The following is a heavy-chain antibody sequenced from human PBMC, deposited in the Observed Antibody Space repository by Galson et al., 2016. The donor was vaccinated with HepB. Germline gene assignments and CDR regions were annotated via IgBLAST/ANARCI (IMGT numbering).Heavy chain of an antibody. J-gene: IGHJ6*02. CDR1: GDSVSSNSAA. CDR3: ARELAPYDILTGFLNHGLDV. CDR2: TYYTSKWYN. V-gene: IGHV6-1*01. D-gene: IGHD3-9*01. Sequence: CAISGDSVSSNSAAWHWIRQSPSRGLEWLGRTYYTSKWYNDYAVSVKSRIIINPDTPQNQFSLHLNSVTPEDTAVYYCARELAPYDILTGFLNHGLDVWGQGTTVTVSS.